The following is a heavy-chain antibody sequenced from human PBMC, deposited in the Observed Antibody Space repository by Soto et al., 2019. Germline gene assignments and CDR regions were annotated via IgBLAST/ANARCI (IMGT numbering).Heavy chain of an antibody. CDR3: ARMYYYDSSDAFDI. V-gene: IGHV4-31*03. CDR1: GGSISSGGYY. CDR2: IYYSGST. J-gene: IGHJ3*02. Sequence: SETLSLTCTVSGGSISSGGYYWSWIRQHPGKGLEWIGYIYYSGSTYYNPSLKSRVTISVDTSKNQFSLKLSSVTAADTAVYYCARMYYYDSSDAFDIWGQGTMVTVSS. D-gene: IGHD3-22*01.